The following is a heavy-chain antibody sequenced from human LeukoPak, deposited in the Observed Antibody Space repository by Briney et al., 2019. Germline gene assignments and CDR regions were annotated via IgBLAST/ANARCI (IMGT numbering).Heavy chain of an antibody. CDR1: GVSFSTYY. Sequence: SETLSLTCDVSGVSFSTYYWSWIRQSPEKGREWIGEVNHSGYTNYNPSLMSRVTVSVDTSKNQFSLRLTSVTATDTAVYYCARRWNYGRNYYIDVWGKGATVSVSS. CDR2: VNHSGYT. V-gene: IGHV4-34*01. CDR3: ARRWNYGRNYYIDV. J-gene: IGHJ6*03. D-gene: IGHD1-7*01.